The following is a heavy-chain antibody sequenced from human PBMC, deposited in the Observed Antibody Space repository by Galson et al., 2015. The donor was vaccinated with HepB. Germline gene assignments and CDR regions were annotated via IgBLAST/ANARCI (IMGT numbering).Heavy chain of an antibody. D-gene: IGHD2-2*02. CDR2: MNPNSGNT. J-gene: IGHJ5*02. Sequence: SVKVSCKASGYTFTSYDINWVRQATGQGLEWMGWMNPNSGNTGYAQKFQGRVTMTRNTSISTAYMELSSLRSEDTAVYYRARGLSVVVPAAIERGWFDPWGQGTLVTVSS. CDR1: GYTFTSYD. V-gene: IGHV1-8*01. CDR3: ARGLSVVVPAAIERGWFDP.